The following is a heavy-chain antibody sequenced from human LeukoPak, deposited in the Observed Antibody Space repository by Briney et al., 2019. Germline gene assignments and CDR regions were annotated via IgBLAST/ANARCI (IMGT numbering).Heavy chain of an antibody. D-gene: IGHD1-26*01. V-gene: IGHV4-39*07. Sequence: PGGSLRLSCAASGFTFSSYEMNWVRQPPGKGLEWIGSIYYSGSTYYNPSLKSRVTISVDTSKNQFSLKLSSVTAADTAVYYCARDRGGSYTDAFDIWGQGTMVTVSS. J-gene: IGHJ3*02. CDR3: ARDRGGSYTDAFDI. CDR1: GFTFSSYE. CDR2: IYYSGST.